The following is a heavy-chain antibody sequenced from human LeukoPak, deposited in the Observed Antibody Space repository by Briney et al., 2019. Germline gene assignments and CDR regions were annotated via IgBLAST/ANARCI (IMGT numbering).Heavy chain of an antibody. CDR3: ARDGRRGYSYGSPSYFDY. CDR1: GGTFNIYA. V-gene: IGHV1-69*10. D-gene: IGHD5-18*01. J-gene: IGHJ4*02. CDR2: IITIFGIA. Sequence: GAAVTVSYKASGGTFNIYAISWVRQAPGQGGERMGRIITIFGIANYAQKFQGRVTITADKSTSTAYMELSSLSSEDTAVYYCARDGRRGYSYGSPSYFDYWGQGTLVTVSS.